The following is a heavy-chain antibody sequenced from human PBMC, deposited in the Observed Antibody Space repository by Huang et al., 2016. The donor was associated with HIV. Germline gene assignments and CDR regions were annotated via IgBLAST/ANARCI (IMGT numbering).Heavy chain of an antibody. D-gene: IGHD1-1*01. CDR1: GFIFDDYA. CDR3: VKGKLGRVLNDVFSI. J-gene: IGHJ3*02. V-gene: IGHV3-9*01. Sequence: EVQLVKSGGGLVQPGRSMSISCAASGFIFDDYAMHWVRQAPGKCLVWVSGISCNSGTLYYADSVKRRFTISRDNAKNSRSLQMSSPRPEDTAFYYCVKGKLGRVLNDVFSIWGQGTMVTVSS. CDR2: ISCNSGTL.